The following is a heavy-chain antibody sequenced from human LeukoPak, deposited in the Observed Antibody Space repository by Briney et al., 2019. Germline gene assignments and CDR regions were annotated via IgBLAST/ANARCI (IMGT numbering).Heavy chain of an antibody. Sequence: GGSLRLSCAASGFTFDDYAMHWVRQAPGKGLEWVSGISWNSGSIGYADSVKGRFTISRDNAKNSLYLQMNSLRAEDTALYYCAKTYGSGSYYNQLEYFQHWGQGTLVTVSS. J-gene: IGHJ1*01. D-gene: IGHD3-10*01. CDR3: AKTYGSGSYYNQLEYFQH. V-gene: IGHV3-9*01. CDR1: GFTFDDYA. CDR2: ISWNSGSI.